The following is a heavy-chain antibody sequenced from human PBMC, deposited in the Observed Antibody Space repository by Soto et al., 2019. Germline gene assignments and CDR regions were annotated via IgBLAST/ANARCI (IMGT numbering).Heavy chain of an antibody. CDR1: GFTFSSYS. CDR3: ARDYCSGGSCYIIDY. J-gene: IGHJ4*02. CDR2: ISSSSYI. V-gene: IGHV3-21*01. D-gene: IGHD2-15*01. Sequence: GGSLRLSCAASGFTFSSYSMNWVRQAPGKGLEWVSSISSSSYIYYADSVKGRFTISRDNAKNSLYLQMNSLRAEDTAVYYCARDYCSGGSCYIIDYWGQGTLVTVSS.